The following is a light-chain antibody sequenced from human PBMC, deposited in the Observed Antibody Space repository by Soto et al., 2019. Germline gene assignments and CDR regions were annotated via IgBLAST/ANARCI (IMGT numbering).Light chain of an antibody. CDR3: AVWDDSLRGVV. Sequence: QSVVTQPPSASGTPGQRVTISCSGSSSNIGSNYVYWYQHLPGTAPKVLIYKNSHRPSGVPDRFSGSKSDTSASLAISGLRSEDEAHYYCAVWDDSLRGVVFGGGTKMTVL. J-gene: IGLJ3*02. CDR2: KNS. V-gene: IGLV1-47*01. CDR1: SSNIGSNY.